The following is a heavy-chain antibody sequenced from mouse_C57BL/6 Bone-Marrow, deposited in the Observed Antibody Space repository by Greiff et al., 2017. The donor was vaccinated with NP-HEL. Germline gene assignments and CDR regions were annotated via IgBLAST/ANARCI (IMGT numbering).Heavy chain of an antibody. D-gene: IGHD1-1*01. CDR1: GFSLTSYG. J-gene: IGHJ2*01. V-gene: IGHV2-2*01. CDR3: ARNKFRHYYGSLYFDY. Sequence: QVQLQQSGPGLVQPSQSLSITCTVSGFSLTSYGVHWVRQSPGKGLEWLGVIWSGGSTDYNAAFISRLSISKDNSKSQVFFKMNSLQADDTAIYYCARNKFRHYYGSLYFDYWGQGTTLTVSS. CDR2: IWSGGST.